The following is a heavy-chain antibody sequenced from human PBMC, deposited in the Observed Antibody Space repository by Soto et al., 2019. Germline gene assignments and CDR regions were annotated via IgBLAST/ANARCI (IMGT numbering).Heavy chain of an antibody. CDR1: GFTFNNYA. Sequence: EVQLLESGGDLVQPGGSLRLSCAASGFTFNNYAMSWVRQAPGKGLEWVSVISGSGGTTYYADSVKGRFIVSRDNSKNTLYLQMNSLRADDTAVYYCAKADSGTYYSWDPRHYFDYWGQGTLVTVSS. CDR3: AKADSGTYYSWDPRHYFDY. V-gene: IGHV3-23*01. J-gene: IGHJ4*02. D-gene: IGHD1-26*01. CDR2: ISGSGGTT.